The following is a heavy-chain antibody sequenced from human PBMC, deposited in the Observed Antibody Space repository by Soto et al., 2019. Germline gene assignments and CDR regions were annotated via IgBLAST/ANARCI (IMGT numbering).Heavy chain of an antibody. CDR1: GGSISSYY. CDR2: IYYSGST. J-gene: IGHJ5*02. D-gene: IGHD6-13*01. CDR3: AYRQDYRSSWDSGWFDP. V-gene: IGHV4-59*01. Sequence: PSETLSLTCTVSGGSISSYYWSWIRQPPGKGLEWIGYIYYSGSTNYNPSLKSRVTISVDTSKNQFSLKLSSVTAADTAVYYCAYRQDYRSSWDSGWFDPWGQGTLVTVSS.